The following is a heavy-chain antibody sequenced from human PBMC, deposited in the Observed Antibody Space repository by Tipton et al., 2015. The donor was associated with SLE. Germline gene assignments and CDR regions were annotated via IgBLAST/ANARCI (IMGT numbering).Heavy chain of an antibody. V-gene: IGHV4-38-2*01. Sequence: TLSLTCAVSGYSISSGYYWGWIRQPPGKGLEWIGSIYHSGSTYYTPSLKSRVTISVDTSKNQFSLKLSSVTAADTAVYYFARALVLRFSGVVYYFDLWGRGTLVTVS. CDR1: GYSISSGYY. D-gene: IGHD3-3*01. CDR3: ARALVLRFSGVVYYFDL. J-gene: IGHJ2*01. CDR2: IYHSGST.